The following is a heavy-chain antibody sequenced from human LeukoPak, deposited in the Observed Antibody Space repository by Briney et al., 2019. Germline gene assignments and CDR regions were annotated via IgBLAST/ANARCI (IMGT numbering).Heavy chain of an antibody. V-gene: IGHV1-46*01. J-gene: IGHJ4*02. CDR3: ARGQNKCLGH. D-gene: IGHD2/OR15-2a*01. CDR1: GYTFTNYS. CDR2: INPSGGGT. Sequence: ASVTVSCKASGYTFTNYSMHWVRQAPGQGLEWMGVINPSGGGTTYAQRFQGRVTMTRDTSTSTVHMELSSLRSEDTAVYYCARGQNKCLGHWGQGTLVTVSS.